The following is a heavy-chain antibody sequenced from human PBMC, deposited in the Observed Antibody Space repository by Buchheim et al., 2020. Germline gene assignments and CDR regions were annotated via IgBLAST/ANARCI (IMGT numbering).Heavy chain of an antibody. Sequence: EVQLVESGGGLIQPGGSLRLSCAASGFTFSAYAMNWVRQAPGKGLEWVSYITSSSSTKSYTDSLKGRFTISRDNARNSLYLQMNSLRAEDTAVYYCARDAGYSYGSNDYWGQGTL. CDR1: GFTFSAYA. D-gene: IGHD5-18*01. J-gene: IGHJ4*02. CDR2: ITSSSSTK. V-gene: IGHV3-48*04. CDR3: ARDAGYSYGSNDY.